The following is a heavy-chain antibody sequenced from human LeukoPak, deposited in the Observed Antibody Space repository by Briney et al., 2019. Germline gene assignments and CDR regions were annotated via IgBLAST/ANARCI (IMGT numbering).Heavy chain of an antibody. D-gene: IGHD2-8*01. CDR1: GYSFTSYW. CDR3: ARPMAGSGGYYYYDMDV. CDR2: IDPSDSYT. V-gene: IGHV5-10-1*01. Sequence: GESLKISCKGSGYSFTSYWISWVRQMPGKGLEWMGSIDPSDSYTNYSPSFQGHVTISADKSISTAYLQWSSQKASDTATYYCARPMAGSGGYYYYDMDVWGQGTTVTMSS. J-gene: IGHJ6*02.